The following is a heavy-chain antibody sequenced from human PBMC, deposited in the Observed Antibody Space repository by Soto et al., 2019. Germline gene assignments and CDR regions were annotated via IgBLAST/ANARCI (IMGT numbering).Heavy chain of an antibody. V-gene: IGHV3-74*01. CDR2: LDNDGTNT. D-gene: IGHD3-16*01. Sequence: EVQLVESGGGLVQPGGSLRLSCAASGFTFSTYWMHWVRQAPGKGLVWVSRLDNDGTNTRYADSVKGRFTVSRDNGKNTVYLQMDSLRAKDTAVYYCARDGGTYFDYWGQGTLVTVSS. J-gene: IGHJ4*02. CDR1: GFTFSTYW. CDR3: ARDGGTYFDY.